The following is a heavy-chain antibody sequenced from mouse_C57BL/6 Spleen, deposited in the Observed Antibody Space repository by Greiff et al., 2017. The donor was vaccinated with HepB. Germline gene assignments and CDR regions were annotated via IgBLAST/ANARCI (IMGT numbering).Heavy chain of an antibody. CDR2: INPNYGTT. CDR3: YYGSSYVRAMDY. V-gene: IGHV1-39*01. Sequence: VQLQQSGPELVKPGASVKISCKASGYSFTDYNMNWVKQSNGKSLEWIGVINPNYGTTNYNQKFKGKATLTVDQSSSTAYMQLNSLTSEDSAVYCGYYGSSYVRAMDYWGQGTSVTVSS. CDR1: GYSFTDYN. J-gene: IGHJ4*01. D-gene: IGHD1-1*01.